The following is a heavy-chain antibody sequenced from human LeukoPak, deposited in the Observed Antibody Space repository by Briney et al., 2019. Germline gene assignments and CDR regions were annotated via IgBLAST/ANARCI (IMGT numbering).Heavy chain of an antibody. Sequence: PSGTLSLTCAVSGGSISSSNWWSWVRQPPGKGLEWIGEIYHSGSTNYNPSLKSRVTISVDTSKDQFSLKLSSVTAADTAVYYCAIAYYDFWSGYSHDAFDIWGQGTMVTVSS. V-gene: IGHV4-4*02. CDR3: AIAYYDFWSGYSHDAFDI. CDR2: IYHSGST. D-gene: IGHD3-3*01. CDR1: GGSISSSNW. J-gene: IGHJ3*02.